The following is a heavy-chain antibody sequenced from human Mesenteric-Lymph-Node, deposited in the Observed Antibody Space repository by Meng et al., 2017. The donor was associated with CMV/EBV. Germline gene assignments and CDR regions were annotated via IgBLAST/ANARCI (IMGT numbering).Heavy chain of an antibody. J-gene: IGHJ4*02. CDR2: INHAGRT. Sequence: GSLRLSCAVHNGSFTSYYWAWIRQARGKGLEWIGEINHAGRTSFNPSLKSRLTISVDTSKNQFSLRLNSVTAADTALYYCARGWSSNYYFDSWGQGTLVTVSS. CDR1: NGSFTSYY. V-gene: IGHV4-34*01. CDR3: ARGWSSNYYFDS. D-gene: IGHD1-1*01.